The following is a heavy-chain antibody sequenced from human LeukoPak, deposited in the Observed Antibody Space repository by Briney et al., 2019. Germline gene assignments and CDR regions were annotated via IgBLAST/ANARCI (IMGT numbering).Heavy chain of an antibody. J-gene: IGHJ4*02. CDR1: GFTFRDYA. V-gene: IGHV3-49*04. CDR3: IRGGGNYSPFHY. CDR2: IRSNTYGGTT. D-gene: IGHD1-26*01. Sequence: GGSLRLSCTTSGFTFRDYAMSWVRQAPGRGLEWVVFIRSNTYGGTTEYAASVKGRFTISRDDSKRIAYLQTNNLETEDTAVYHCIRGGGNYSPFHYWGQGTLVTVSS.